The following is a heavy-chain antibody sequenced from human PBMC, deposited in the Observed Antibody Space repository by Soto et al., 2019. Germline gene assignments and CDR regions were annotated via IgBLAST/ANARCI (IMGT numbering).Heavy chain of an antibody. CDR2: ISWNSGSI. V-gene: IGHV3-9*01. J-gene: IGHJ4*02. Sequence: SRRLSCAASGFTFDDYAMHWVRQAPGKGLEWVSGISWNSGSIGYADSVKGRFTISRDNARNSLYLQMNSLGAEDTALYYCAKGGYYYGSSGYYSIDYWGQGTLVTVSS. CDR1: GFTFDDYA. D-gene: IGHD3-22*01. CDR3: AKGGYYYGSSGYYSIDY.